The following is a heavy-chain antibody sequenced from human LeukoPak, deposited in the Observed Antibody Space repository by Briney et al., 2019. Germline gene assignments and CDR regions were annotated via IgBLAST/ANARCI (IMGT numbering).Heavy chain of an antibody. Sequence: PGGSLRLSCAVSGFTFSSYWMRWVRQAPGKGVEGVANIKQDGSEKYYVDSVEGRFTISRDNAKNSLYLQMNSLRAEDTAVYYCARDPGPPYYYGSGSYFRWGQGTLVTVSS. CDR2: IKQDGSEK. V-gene: IGHV3-7*01. J-gene: IGHJ4*02. D-gene: IGHD3-10*01. CDR1: GFTFSSYW. CDR3: ARDPGPPYYYGSGSYFR.